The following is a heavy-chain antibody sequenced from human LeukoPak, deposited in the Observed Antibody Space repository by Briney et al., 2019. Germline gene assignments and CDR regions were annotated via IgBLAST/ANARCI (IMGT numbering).Heavy chain of an antibody. D-gene: IGHD5-12*01. CDR3: ARVGSGYDTVPDY. J-gene: IGHJ4*02. Sequence: GGSPRLSCAASGFTFSSYSMNWVRQAPGKGLEWVSSISSSSSYIYYADSVKGRFIISRDNAKNSLYLQMNSLRAEDTAVYYCARVGSGYDTVPDYWGQGTLVTVSS. CDR1: GFTFSSYS. CDR2: ISSSSSYI. V-gene: IGHV3-21*01.